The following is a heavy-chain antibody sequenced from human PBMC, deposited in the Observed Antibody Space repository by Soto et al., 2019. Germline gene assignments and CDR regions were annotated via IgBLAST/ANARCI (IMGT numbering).Heavy chain of an antibody. J-gene: IGHJ3*02. Sequence: ASVKVSCKASGYTFTNYGVSWVRQAPGQGLEWMGWISAYNGNANYAQKVQGRVTMTRDASTNTAYMEVKSLITDDTAVYYCARDQIRDIVVVPTTILDAFDIWGQGTTVTVSS. V-gene: IGHV1-18*01. CDR2: ISAYNGNA. D-gene: IGHD2-2*01. CDR1: GYTFTNYG. CDR3: ARDQIRDIVVVPTTILDAFDI.